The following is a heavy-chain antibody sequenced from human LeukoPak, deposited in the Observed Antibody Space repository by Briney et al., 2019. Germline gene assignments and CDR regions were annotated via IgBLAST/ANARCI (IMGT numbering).Heavy chain of an antibody. CDR2: INWNGGST. Sequence: PGGSLRLSRAASGFTFDDYGLSWVRQAPGKGLEWVSGINWNGGSTGYADSVKGRFTISRDNSKNTPYLQMNSLRAEDTAVYYCAKPIVVVTAAFDIWGQGTMVTVSS. CDR3: AKPIVVVTAAFDI. CDR1: GFTFDDYG. D-gene: IGHD3-22*01. J-gene: IGHJ3*02. V-gene: IGHV3-20*04.